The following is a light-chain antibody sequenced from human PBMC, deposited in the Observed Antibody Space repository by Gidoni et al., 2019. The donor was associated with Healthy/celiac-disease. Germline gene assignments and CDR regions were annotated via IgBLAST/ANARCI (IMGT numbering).Light chain of an antibody. CDR2: DAS. J-gene: IGKJ4*01. V-gene: IGKV3-11*01. CDR1: QRVSSY. CDR3: QRRSNWPPIT. Sequence: EIVLTQSPATLSLSPVERATLSCRASQRVSSYLAWYQQKPGQAPRLLSYDASNRATGIPARFSGSGSGTDFTLTISSLEPEDFAVYYCQRRSNWPPITFGGGTKVEIK.